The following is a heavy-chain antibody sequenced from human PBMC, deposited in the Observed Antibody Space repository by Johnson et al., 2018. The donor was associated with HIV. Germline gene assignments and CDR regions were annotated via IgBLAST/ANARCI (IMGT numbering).Heavy chain of an antibody. CDR2: IRYDGNSK. V-gene: IGHV3-30*02. J-gene: IGHJ3*02. Sequence: QVQLVESGGGVVQPGRSLRLSCAASGFTFSSYGMHWVRQAPGKGLEWVAFIRYDGNSKYYIDSVKGRFTVSRDNSKNTLYLQMKSLRPEDTAVYFCVRDRGTVVIWSDAFDMWGQGTMVTVSS. D-gene: IGHD3-22*01. CDR3: VRDRGTVVIWSDAFDM. CDR1: GFTFSSYG.